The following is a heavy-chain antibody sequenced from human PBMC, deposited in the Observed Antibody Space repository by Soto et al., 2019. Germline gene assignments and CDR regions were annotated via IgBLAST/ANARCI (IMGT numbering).Heavy chain of an antibody. J-gene: IGHJ6*02. V-gene: IGHV1-3*01. CDR3: ARDGRAPNRRGGMDV. D-gene: IGHD1-26*01. Sequence: ASVKVSCKASGYTFTSYAMHWVRQAPGQRLEWMGWINAGNGNTKYSQKFQGRVTITRDTSASTAYMELSSLRSEDTAVYYCARDGRAPNRRGGMDVWGQGTTVTVSS. CDR2: INAGNGNT. CDR1: GYTFTSYA.